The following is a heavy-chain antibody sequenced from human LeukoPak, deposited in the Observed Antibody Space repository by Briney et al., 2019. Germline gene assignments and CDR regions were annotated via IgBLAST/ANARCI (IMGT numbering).Heavy chain of an antibody. CDR2: IYYSGST. J-gene: IGHJ3*02. CDR1: GGSISSSSYY. CDR3: ARDREDSSGYYYAVAFDI. Sequence: PSETLSLTCTVSGGSISSSSYYWGWLRQPPGKGLEWIESIYYSGSTYYNPSLKSRVTISVDTSKNQFSLKLSSVTAADTAVYYCARDREDSSGYYYAVAFDIWGQGTMVTVSS. V-gene: IGHV4-39*07. D-gene: IGHD3-22*01.